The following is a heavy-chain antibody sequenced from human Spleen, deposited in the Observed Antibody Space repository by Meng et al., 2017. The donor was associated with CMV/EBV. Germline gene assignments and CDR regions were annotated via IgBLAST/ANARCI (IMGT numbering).Heavy chain of an antibody. V-gene: IGHV3-74*01. CDR2: INSDGSST. D-gene: IGHD1-26*01. J-gene: IGHJ6*02. CDR3: ARVSSAYSGTYHDYYGMDV. CDR1: GFTFSSYW. Sequence: GESLKISCAASGFTFSSYWMHWVRQAPGKGLVWVSRINSDGSSTSYADSVKGRFTISRDNAKNTVYLQMSSLRAEDTAVYYCARVSSAYSGTYHDYYGMDVWGQGTTVTVSS.